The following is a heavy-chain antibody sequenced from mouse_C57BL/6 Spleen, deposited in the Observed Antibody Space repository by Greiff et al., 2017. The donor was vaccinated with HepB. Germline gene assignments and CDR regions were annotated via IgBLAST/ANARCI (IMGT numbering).Heavy chain of an antibody. CDR3: ARLDYYGSSDAMDY. CDR1: GFTFSDYG. D-gene: IGHD1-1*01. J-gene: IGHJ4*01. Sequence: EVMLVESGGGLVKPGGSLKLSCAASGFTFSDYGMHWVRQAPEKGLEWVAYISSGSSTIYYADTVKGRFTISRDNAKNTLFLQMTSLRSEDTAMYYCARLDYYGSSDAMDYWGQGTSVTVSS. V-gene: IGHV5-17*01. CDR2: ISSGSSTI.